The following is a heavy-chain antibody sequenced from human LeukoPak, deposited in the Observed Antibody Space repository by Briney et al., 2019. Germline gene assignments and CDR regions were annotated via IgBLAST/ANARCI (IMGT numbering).Heavy chain of an antibody. V-gene: IGHV4-31*03. CDR2: IYYSGST. D-gene: IGHD1-7*01. CDR1: GGSISSGGYY. Sequence: PSETLSLTCTVSGGSISSGGYYWSWIRQHPGKGLEWIGYIYYSGSTYYNPSLKSRVTISVDTSKNQFSLKLSSVTAADTAVYYCARDHLELSPLYGMDVWGQGTTVTISS. CDR3: ARDHLELSPLYGMDV. J-gene: IGHJ6*02.